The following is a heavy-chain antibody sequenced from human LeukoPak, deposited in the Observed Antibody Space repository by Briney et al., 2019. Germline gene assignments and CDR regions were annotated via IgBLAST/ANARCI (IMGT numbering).Heavy chain of an antibody. CDR2: IYTSGST. CDR1: GGSISSGSYY. J-gene: IGHJ5*02. V-gene: IGHV4-61*02. D-gene: IGHD6-19*01. Sequence: PSETLSLTCTVSGGSISSGSYYRSWIRQPAGKGLEWIGRIYTSGSTNYNPSLKSRVTISVDTSKNQFSLKLSSVTAADTAVYYCARGGAGYSSGWYHWFDPWGQGTLVTVSS. CDR3: ARGGAGYSSGWYHWFDP.